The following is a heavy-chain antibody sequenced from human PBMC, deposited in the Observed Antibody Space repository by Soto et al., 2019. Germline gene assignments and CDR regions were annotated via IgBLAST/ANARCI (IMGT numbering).Heavy chain of an antibody. V-gene: IGHV3-33*01. Sequence: GGSLRLSCAASGFTFSSYGMHWVRQAPGKGLEWVAVIWYDGSNKYYADSVKGRFTISRDNSKNTLYLQMNSLRAEDTAVYYCARGGYGIFGAVIRGGAWFDPWGPVNLVTVS. D-gene: IGHD3-3*01. CDR1: GFTFSSYG. CDR2: IWYDGSNK. J-gene: IGHJ5*02. CDR3: ARGGYGIFGAVIRGGAWFDP.